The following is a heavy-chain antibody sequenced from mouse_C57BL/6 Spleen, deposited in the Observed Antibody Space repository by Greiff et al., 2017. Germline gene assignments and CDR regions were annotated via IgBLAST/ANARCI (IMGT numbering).Heavy chain of an antibody. V-gene: IGHV1-81*01. Sequence: QVQLQQSGAELARPGASVKLSCKASGYTFTSYGISWVKQRTGQGLEWIGEIYPRSGNTYYNEKFKGKATLTADKSSSTAYMELRSLTSEDSAVYFWARWLLPYAMDYWGQGTSVTVSS. J-gene: IGHJ4*01. CDR2: IYPRSGNT. D-gene: IGHD2-3*01. CDR3: ARWLLPYAMDY. CDR1: GYTFTSYG.